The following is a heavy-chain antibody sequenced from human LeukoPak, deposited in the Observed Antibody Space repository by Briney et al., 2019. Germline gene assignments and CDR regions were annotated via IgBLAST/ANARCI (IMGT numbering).Heavy chain of an antibody. D-gene: IGHD3-10*01. CDR3: ARSGITMVRGGYFDY. CDR1: GGSISSYY. CDR2: IYYSGST. Sequence: SETLSLTCTVSGGSISSYYWSWTRQPPGKRLEWIGYIYYSGSTNYNPSLKSRVTISVDTSKNQFSLKLSSVTAADTAVYYCARSGITMVRGGYFDYWGQGTLVTVSS. V-gene: IGHV4-59*01. J-gene: IGHJ4*02.